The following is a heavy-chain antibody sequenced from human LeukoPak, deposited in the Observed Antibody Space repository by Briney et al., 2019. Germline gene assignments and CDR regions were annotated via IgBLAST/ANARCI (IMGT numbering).Heavy chain of an antibody. CDR1: GFTFSSYG. V-gene: IGHV3-30*02. J-gene: IGHJ4*02. CDR2: IRYDGSNK. Sequence: PGGSLRLSCAASGFTFSSYGMHWVRQAPGKGLEWVAFIRYDGSNKYYADSVKGRFTISRDNSKNTLYLQMNSLRAEDTAVYYCAKGMEDGYNYGEFDYWGQGTLVTVSS. D-gene: IGHD5-24*01. CDR3: AKGMEDGYNYGEFDY.